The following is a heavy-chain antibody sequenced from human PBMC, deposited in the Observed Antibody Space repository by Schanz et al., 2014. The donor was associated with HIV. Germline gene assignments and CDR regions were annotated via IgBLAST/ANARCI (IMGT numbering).Heavy chain of an antibody. J-gene: IGHJ3*01. Sequence: QVELVESGGGVVQPGRSLRLSCAASGFTFSSYGMHWVRQAPGKGLEWVAVIWYDGSNKYYADSVRGRFTFARDNSKNTLYLQMNSLGAEDTALYYCVKEGPVVVVTGRSAFDLWGQGTMVTVSS. CDR2: IWYDGSNK. CDR3: VKEGPVVVVTGRSAFDL. V-gene: IGHV3-33*06. D-gene: IGHD2-15*01. CDR1: GFTFSSYG.